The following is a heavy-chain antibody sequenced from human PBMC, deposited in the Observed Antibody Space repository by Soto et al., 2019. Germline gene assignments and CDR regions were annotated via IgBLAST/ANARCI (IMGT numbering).Heavy chain of an antibody. CDR1: GFTFSSYA. CDR3: AKDHGYCSSTSCYAQWFDP. V-gene: IGHV3-23*01. D-gene: IGHD2-2*03. Sequence: GGSLILSCAASGFTFSSYAMSWVRQAPGKGLEWVSAISGSGGSTYYADSVKGRFTISRDNSKNPLYLQMNSLRAEDTAVYYCAKDHGYCSSTSCYAQWFDPWCQGTLVTVSS. CDR2: ISGSGGST. J-gene: IGHJ5*02.